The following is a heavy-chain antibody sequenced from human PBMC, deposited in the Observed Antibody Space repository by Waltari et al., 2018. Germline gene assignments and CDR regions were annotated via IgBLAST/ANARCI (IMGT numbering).Heavy chain of an antibody. Sequence: EVQLVESGGGLVQPGVLLRLSCSGSGFSLSSFTLHWVRQAPGKVLEWVSGISGIGDITSYADSVKGRFTISRDTSKNTLYLLLNSLRPGDTAIYYCASAPRPEVSAPFDFWGRGTLVTVSS. CDR2: ISGIGDIT. D-gene: IGHD2-8*01. J-gene: IGHJ4*02. CDR1: GFSLSSFT. CDR3: ASAPRPEVSAPFDF. V-gene: IGHV3-23*04.